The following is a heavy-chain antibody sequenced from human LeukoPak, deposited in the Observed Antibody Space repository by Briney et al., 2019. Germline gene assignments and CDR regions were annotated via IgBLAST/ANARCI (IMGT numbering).Heavy chain of an antibody. Sequence: PRGSLRVSCAAPGFSFSDYYMSWIRQAPGKGLEWVSYIRSSGSTIYDADAGKGRFTISRDNAKNSLYLQMNSLRAEDTAVYYCARDLDHITGTLECAFDIWGQGTMVTVSS. D-gene: IGHD1-20*01. CDR1: GFSFSDYY. V-gene: IGHV3-11*04. CDR3: ARDLDHITGTLECAFDI. J-gene: IGHJ3*02. CDR2: IRSSGSTI.